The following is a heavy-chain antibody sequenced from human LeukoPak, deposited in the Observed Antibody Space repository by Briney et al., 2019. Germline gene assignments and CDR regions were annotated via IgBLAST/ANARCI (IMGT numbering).Heavy chain of an antibody. Sequence: GGSLRLSCAASGFTFSSYAMPWVRQAPGKGLEWVAVISYDGSNKYYADSVKGRFTISRDNSKNTLYLQMSSLRAEDTAMYYCAKDRDSRDWYTGAFDIWGQGTMVTVSS. D-gene: IGHD6-19*01. CDR2: ISYDGSNK. V-gene: IGHV3-30-3*01. CDR1: GFTFSSYA. J-gene: IGHJ3*02. CDR3: AKDRDSRDWYTGAFDI.